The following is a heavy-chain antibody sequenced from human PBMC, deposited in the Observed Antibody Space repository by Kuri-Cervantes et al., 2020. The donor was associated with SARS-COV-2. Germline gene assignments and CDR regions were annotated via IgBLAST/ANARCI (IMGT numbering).Heavy chain of an antibody. V-gene: IGHV4-34*01. CDR1: GGSFSGYY. CDR2: INHSGST. CDR3: ARVRSSGPIDY. J-gene: IGHJ4*02. D-gene: IGHD6-19*01. Sequence: SETLSLTCAVYGGSFSGYYWSWIRQPPGKGLEWIGEINHSGSTNYNPSLKSRVTISVDTSKNQFSLKLSSVTAVDTAVYYCARVRSSGPIDYWGQGTLVTVSS.